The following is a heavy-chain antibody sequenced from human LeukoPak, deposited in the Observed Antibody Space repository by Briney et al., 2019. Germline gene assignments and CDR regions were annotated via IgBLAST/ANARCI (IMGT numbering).Heavy chain of an antibody. D-gene: IGHD5-18*01. J-gene: IGHJ4*02. V-gene: IGHV3-30*18. CDR1: GFTFSSYG. CDR3: AKEGYTSAYYFDY. Sequence: PGRSLRLSCAASGFTFSSYGMHWVRQAPGKGLGWVAVISYDGSNKYYADSVKGRFTISRDNSKNTLYLQMNSLRAEDTAVYYCAKEGYTSAYYFDYWGQGTLVTVSS. CDR2: ISYDGSNK.